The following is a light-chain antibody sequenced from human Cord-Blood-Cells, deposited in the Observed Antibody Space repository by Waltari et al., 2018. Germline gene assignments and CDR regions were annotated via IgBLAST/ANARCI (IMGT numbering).Light chain of an antibody. Sequence: DIQMTQSPSSLSASVGDRVTINCLASQGISNYLAWYQQKPGKVPKLLIYAASTLQSGVPARFSGGGAGTDFTLTISSLQPEGVATYYCQKYNSAPRTFGQGTKVEIK. CDR1: QGISNY. V-gene: IGKV1-27*01. CDR3: QKYNSAPRT. J-gene: IGKJ1*01. CDR2: AAS.